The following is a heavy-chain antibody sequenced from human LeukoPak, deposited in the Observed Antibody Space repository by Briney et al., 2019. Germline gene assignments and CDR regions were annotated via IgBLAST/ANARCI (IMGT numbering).Heavy chain of an antibody. CDR2: IRYDGSNK. CDR1: GFTFSSYV. Sequence: GGSLRLSCAASGFTFSSYVMHWVRQAPGKGLEWVAFIRYDGSNKYYADSVKGRFTISRDNSKNTLYLQMNSLRAEDTAVYYGGAAGYYYYGMDVWGQGTTVTVSS. V-gene: IGHV3-30*02. D-gene: IGHD6-13*01. CDR3: GAAGYYYYGMDV. J-gene: IGHJ6*02.